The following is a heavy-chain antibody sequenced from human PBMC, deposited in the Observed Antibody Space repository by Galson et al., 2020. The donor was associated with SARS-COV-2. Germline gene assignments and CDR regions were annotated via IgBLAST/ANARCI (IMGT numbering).Heavy chain of an antibody. D-gene: IGHD6-19*01. CDR1: GFNFRSYA. CDR2: ISYDASLE. Sequence: GESLKISCEASGFNFRSYAMHWVRQAPGKGLEWVAVISYDASLEYYADSVKGRFTVSRDNSRNTQFLQMNSLRAEDTALYYCTRARYSGGSWYYFDYWGQGTPVTVSS. J-gene: IGHJ4*02. CDR3: TRARYSGGSWYYFDY. V-gene: IGHV3-30*04.